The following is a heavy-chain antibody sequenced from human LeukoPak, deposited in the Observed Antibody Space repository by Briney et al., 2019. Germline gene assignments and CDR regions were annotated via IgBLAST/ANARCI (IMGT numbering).Heavy chain of an antibody. V-gene: IGHV3-30-3*01. D-gene: IGHD3-9*01. CDR3: ASGDYDILTGYYNDPGY. Sequence: PGGSLRLSCAASGFTFSSYAMHWVRQAPDKGMEWVAVISYDGSNKYYADSVKGRFTISRDNSKNTLYLQMNSLRAEDTAVYYCASGDYDILTGYYNDPGYWGQGTLVTVSS. CDR1: GFTFSSYA. J-gene: IGHJ4*02. CDR2: ISYDGSNK.